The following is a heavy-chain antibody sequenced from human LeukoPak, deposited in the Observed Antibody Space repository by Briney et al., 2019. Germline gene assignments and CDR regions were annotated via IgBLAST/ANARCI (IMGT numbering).Heavy chain of an antibody. V-gene: IGHV3-30-3*01. CDR2: ISYDGSNK. Sequence: GGSLRLSCAASGFTFSSYWMSWVRQAPGKGLEWVAVISYDGSNKYYADSVKGRFTISRDNSKNTLYLQMNSLRAEDTAVYYCASYSGPYWGQGTLVTVSS. D-gene: IGHD1-26*01. J-gene: IGHJ4*02. CDR1: GFTFSSYW. CDR3: ASYSGPY.